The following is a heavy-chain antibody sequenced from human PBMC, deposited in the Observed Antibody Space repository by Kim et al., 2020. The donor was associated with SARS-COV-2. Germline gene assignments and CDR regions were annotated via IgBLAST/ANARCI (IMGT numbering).Heavy chain of an antibody. CDR1: GYSFSNYW. V-gene: IGHV5-51*01. Sequence: GESLKISCKGSGYSFSNYWIGWVRQMPGKGLEWMGIIYPGDSTRDYSPSFRGQVTVSADKSINTAYLQWSSLKASDTAIYYCARTNCDKTRCDKPGFYYG. D-gene: IGHD2-2*01. CDR2: IYPGDSTR. CDR3: ARTNCDKTRCDKPGFYYG. J-gene: IGHJ6*01.